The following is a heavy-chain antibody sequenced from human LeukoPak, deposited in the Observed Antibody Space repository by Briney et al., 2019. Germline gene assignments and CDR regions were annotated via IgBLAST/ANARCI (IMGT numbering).Heavy chain of an antibody. CDR3: ASSRGYCSSTSCPFDY. V-gene: IGHV1-8*01. D-gene: IGHD2-2*01. J-gene: IGHJ4*02. CDR1: GYTFTSYD. Sequence: ASVKVSCKASGYTFTSYDINWVRQATGQGFEWMGWMNPNSGNTGYAQKFQGRVTMTRNTSISTAYMELSSLRSEDTAVYYCASSRGYCSSTSCPFDYWGQGTLVTVSS. CDR2: MNPNSGNT.